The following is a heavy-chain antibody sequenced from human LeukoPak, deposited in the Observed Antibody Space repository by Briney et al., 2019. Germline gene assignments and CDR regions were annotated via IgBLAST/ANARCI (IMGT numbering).Heavy chain of an antibody. CDR2: ISYDGSNK. CDR1: GFTFSSYG. CDR3: AGDRATSYFDY. V-gene: IGHV3-30*03. D-gene: IGHD1-26*01. J-gene: IGHJ4*02. Sequence: GGSLRLSCAASGFTFSSYGMHWVRQAPGKGLEWVAVISYDGSNKYYADSVKGRFTISRDNSKNTLYLQMNSLRAEDTAVYYCAGDRATSYFDYWGQGALVTISS.